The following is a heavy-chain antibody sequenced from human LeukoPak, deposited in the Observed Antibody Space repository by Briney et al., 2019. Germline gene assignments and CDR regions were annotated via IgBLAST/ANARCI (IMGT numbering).Heavy chain of an antibody. CDR2: ISSDGSNK. D-gene: IGHD4-17*01. Sequence: PGGSLTLSCAASGFTFSSYGVHWVRQAPGKGLEWVAVISSDGSNKYYADSVKGRFTISRDNSKNTLYLQMNSLRAEDTAVYYCAKDPSSGGNYGDFETGAFDIWGQGTMVTVSS. J-gene: IGHJ3*02. CDR1: GFTFSSYG. CDR3: AKDPSSGGNYGDFETGAFDI. V-gene: IGHV3-30*18.